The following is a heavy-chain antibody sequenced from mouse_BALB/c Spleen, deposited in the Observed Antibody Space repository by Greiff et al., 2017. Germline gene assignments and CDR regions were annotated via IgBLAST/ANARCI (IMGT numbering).Heavy chain of an antibody. Sequence: QVQLKESGAELVRPGTSVKVSCKASGYAFTNYLIEWVKQRPGQGLEWIGVINPGSGGTNYNEKFKGKATLTADKSSSTAYMQLSSLTSDDSAVYYCNEGYYGSSPAYWGQGTLVTVSA. V-gene: IGHV1-54*01. J-gene: IGHJ3*01. CDR3: NEGYYGSSPAY. CDR1: GYAFTNYL. D-gene: IGHD1-1*01. CDR2: INPGSGGT.